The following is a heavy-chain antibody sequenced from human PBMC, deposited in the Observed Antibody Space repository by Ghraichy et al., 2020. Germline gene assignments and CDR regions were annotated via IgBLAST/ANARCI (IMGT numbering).Heavy chain of an antibody. CDR3: ARSRSSAWGRYYYGMDV. CDR1: GGSFSGYY. D-gene: IGHD6-19*01. J-gene: IGHJ6*02. CDR2: INHSGST. Sequence: SETLSLTCAVYGGSFSGYYWSWIRQPSGKGLEWIGEINHSGSTNYNPSLKSRVTISVDTSKNQFSLKLSYVTAADTAVYYCARSRSSAWGRYYYGMDVWGQGTTVTVS. V-gene: IGHV4-34*01.